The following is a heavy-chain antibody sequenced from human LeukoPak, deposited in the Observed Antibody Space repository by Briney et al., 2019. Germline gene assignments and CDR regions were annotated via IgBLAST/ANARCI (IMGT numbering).Heavy chain of an antibody. CDR2: INHSGST. D-gene: IGHD5-12*01. J-gene: IGHJ4*02. CDR3: ARLRGGFY. CDR1: GHSISSGYY. Sequence: SETLSLTCTVSGHSISSGYYWSWIRQPPGKGLEWIGEINHSGSTNYNPSLKSRVTISVDTSKNQFSLKLSSVTAADTAVYYCARLRGGFYWGQGTLVTVSS. V-gene: IGHV4-34*01.